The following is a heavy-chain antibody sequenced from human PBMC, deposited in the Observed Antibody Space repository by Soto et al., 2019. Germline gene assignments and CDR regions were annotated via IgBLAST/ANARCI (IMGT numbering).Heavy chain of an antibody. CDR2: IVVGSGNT. D-gene: IGHD6-6*01. CDR3: AAVGYSSSSGGFYFDY. CDR1: GFTFTSSA. J-gene: IGHJ4*02. Sequence: QMQLVQSGPEVKKPGTSVKVSCKASGFTFTSSAVQWVRQARGQRLEWIGWIVVGSGNTNYAQKFQERVTITRDMSTSTAYMELSSLRSEDTAGYYCAAVGYSSSSGGFYFDYWGQGTLVTVSS. V-gene: IGHV1-58*01.